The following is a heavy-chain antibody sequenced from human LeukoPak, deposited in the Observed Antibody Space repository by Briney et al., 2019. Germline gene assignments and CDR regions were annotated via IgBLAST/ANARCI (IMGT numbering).Heavy chain of an antibody. Sequence: GGSLRLSCAASRFTFSSYPMSWVRQAPGKGLEWVSSISGGGSNTYYADSVKGRFTISRDDSKNTLYLQMNSLRAEDTAVYYCAKYMPPAMQPFFDYWGQGTLVTVSS. V-gene: IGHV3-23*01. CDR2: ISGGGSNT. CDR1: RFTFSSYP. J-gene: IGHJ4*02. D-gene: IGHD2-2*01. CDR3: AKYMPPAMQPFFDY.